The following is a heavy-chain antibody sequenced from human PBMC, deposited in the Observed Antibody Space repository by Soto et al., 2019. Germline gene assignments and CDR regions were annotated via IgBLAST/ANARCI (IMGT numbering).Heavy chain of an antibody. J-gene: IGHJ6*02. CDR3: ASELVLAVAGGNYYYGMDV. D-gene: IGHD6-19*01. CDR1: GFTFSDYY. Sequence: QVQLVKSGGGLVKPGGSLRLSCAASGFTFSDYYMSWIRQAPGKGLEWVSYISSSSSYTNYADSVKGRFTISRDNAKNSLYLQMNSLRAEDTAVYYCASELVLAVAGGNYYYGMDVWGQGTTVTVSS. CDR2: ISSSSSYT. V-gene: IGHV3-11*06.